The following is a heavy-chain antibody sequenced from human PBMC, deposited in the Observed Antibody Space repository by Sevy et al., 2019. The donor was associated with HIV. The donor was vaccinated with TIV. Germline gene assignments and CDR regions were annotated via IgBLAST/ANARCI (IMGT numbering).Heavy chain of an antibody. Sequence: ASVKVSCKTSGYRFIDYYIHWVRQAPGQGLEWIGRINPKNDDPFYEQKFQGRVTLTRDTSISAAYMELNRLTFDDTALYYCARVEGKAATATDWGQGTLVTVSS. CDR2: INPKNDDP. CDR1: GYRFIDYY. CDR3: ARVEGKAATATD. D-gene: IGHD6-13*01. J-gene: IGHJ4*02. V-gene: IGHV1-2*06.